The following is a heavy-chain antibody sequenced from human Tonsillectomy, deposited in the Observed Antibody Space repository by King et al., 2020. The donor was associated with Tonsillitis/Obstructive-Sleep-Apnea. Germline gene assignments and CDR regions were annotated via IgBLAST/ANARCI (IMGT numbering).Heavy chain of an antibody. J-gene: IGHJ3*02. CDR2: IYPGDSDT. CDR1: GYSFTSYW. V-gene: IGHV5-51*01. CDR3: ARRYSSSSGLFDAFDI. D-gene: IGHD6-6*01. Sequence: VQLVESGAEVKKPGESLKISCTGSGYSFTSYWIGWVRQMPGKGLEWMGIIYPGDSDTRYSPSFQGQVTISADKSISTAYLQWSSLKASDTAMYYCARRYSSSSGLFDAFDIWGQGTMVTVSS.